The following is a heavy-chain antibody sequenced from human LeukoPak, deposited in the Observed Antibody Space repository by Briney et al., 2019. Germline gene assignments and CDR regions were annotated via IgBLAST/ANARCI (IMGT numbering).Heavy chain of an antibody. D-gene: IGHD3-16*01. Sequence: GGSLRLSCAASGFVFSSYAMSWVRQTPARGLEWVSSLGGDGETFYADSVKGRFTLSRDDSRNTVYLQLNSLRVEDTAIYYCAKAGWVSDADAVWWGQGTLVTVSS. V-gene: IGHV3-23*01. J-gene: IGHJ4*02. CDR2: LGGDGET. CDR3: AKAGWVSDADAVW. CDR1: GFVFSSYA.